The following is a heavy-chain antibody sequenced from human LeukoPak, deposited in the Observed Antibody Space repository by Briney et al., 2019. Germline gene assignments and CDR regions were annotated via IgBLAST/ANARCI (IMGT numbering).Heavy chain of an antibody. Sequence: GGSLRLSCAASGFISSNYWMSWVRQAPGRGPEWVANINQDGSEKSYGDSVKGRFTISRDNAKNSLLLQMNSLTAEDTAVYYCASVYSYGWFDYWGQGTLVTVSS. CDR3: ASVYSYGWFDY. V-gene: IGHV3-7*01. J-gene: IGHJ5*01. D-gene: IGHD5-18*01. CDR1: GFISSNYW. CDR2: INQDGSEK.